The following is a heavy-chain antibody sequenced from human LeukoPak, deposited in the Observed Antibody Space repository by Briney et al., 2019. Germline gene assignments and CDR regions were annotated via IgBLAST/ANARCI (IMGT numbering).Heavy chain of an antibody. CDR3: VKGFVHPTYYFDY. J-gene: IGHJ4*02. V-gene: IGHV3-23*01. D-gene: IGHD3-10*01. CDR2: ITGSGDGT. CDR1: GFTFSNYA. Sequence: GGSLRLSCAASGFTFSNYAMMWVRQAPGKRLEWVSSITGSGDGTYYADSVRGRFPISRDNSEKTLYLQLNSLRAEDTAVYFCVKGFVHPTYYFDYWGQGTLVTVSS.